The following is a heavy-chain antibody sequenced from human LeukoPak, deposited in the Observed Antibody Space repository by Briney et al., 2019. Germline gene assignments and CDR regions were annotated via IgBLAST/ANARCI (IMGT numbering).Heavy chain of an antibody. CDR2: INRSGST. CDR1: GGSFSGYY. Sequence: SETLSLTCAVYGGSFSGYYWSWTRQPPGKGLEWIGEINRSGSTNYNPSLKSRVTISVDTSKNQFSLKLSSVTAADTAVYYCARRPVPAAIRAGTTAYYYYYMDVWGKGTTVTASS. CDR3: ARRPVPAAIRAGTTAYYYYYMDV. J-gene: IGHJ6*03. V-gene: IGHV4-34*01. D-gene: IGHD2-2*01.